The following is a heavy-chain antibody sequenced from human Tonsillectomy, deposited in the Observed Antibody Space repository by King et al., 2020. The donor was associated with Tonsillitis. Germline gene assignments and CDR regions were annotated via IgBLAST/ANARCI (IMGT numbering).Heavy chain of an antibody. Sequence: VQLVESGGGLVKPGGSLRLSCAASGFTFSIYSMNWVRQAPGKGLEWVSSISSSSSYIYYADSVKGRFTISRDNAKNSLYLQMNSLRAEDTAVYYCARSYYYDSRGGFFYYYMDVWGKGTTVTVSS. CDR2: ISSSSSYI. CDR3: ARSYYYDSRGGFFYYYMDV. CDR1: GFTFSIYS. J-gene: IGHJ6*03. D-gene: IGHD3-22*01. V-gene: IGHV3-21*01.